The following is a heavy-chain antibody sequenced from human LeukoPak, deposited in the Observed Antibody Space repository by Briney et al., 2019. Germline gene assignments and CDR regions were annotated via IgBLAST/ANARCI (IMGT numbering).Heavy chain of an antibody. CDR2: ITGSGGNT. J-gene: IGHJ4*02. D-gene: IGHD3-9*01. CDR3: AKWGDYDVLTGYYVSDY. V-gene: IGHV3-23*01. CDR1: GFTFSSYG. Sequence: GGSLRLSCAASGFTFSSYGMHWVRQAPGKGLEWVSAITGSGGNTYYADSVKGRFTISRDNSKNTVFLQMNSLRAEDTAVYYCAKWGDYDVLTGYYVSDYWGQGTLVTVSS.